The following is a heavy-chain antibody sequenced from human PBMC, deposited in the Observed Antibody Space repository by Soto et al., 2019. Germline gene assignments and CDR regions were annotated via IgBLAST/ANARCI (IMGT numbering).Heavy chain of an antibody. Sequence: EVRLVESGGGLVQPGGSLKLSCAASGFTFSGSAMHWVRQASGNGLEWVGRIRSKANSYATAYAASVKGRFTISRDDSKNTEYLQMNSLKTEDTAVYYCTRHAWQWLAFVEDVWGQGTTVTVSS. D-gene: IGHD6-19*01. CDR1: GFTFSGSA. J-gene: IGHJ6*02. CDR3: TRHAWQWLAFVEDV. CDR2: IRSKANSYAT. V-gene: IGHV3-73*02.